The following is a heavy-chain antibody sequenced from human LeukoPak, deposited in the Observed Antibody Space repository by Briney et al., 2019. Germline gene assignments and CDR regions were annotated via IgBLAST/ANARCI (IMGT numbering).Heavy chain of an antibody. Sequence: SETLSLTCAVYGGSFSGYYWSWIRQPPGKGLEWIGEINHSGSTNYNPSLKSRVTISVDTSKIQFSLKLSSVTAADTAVYYCARLRLKYYDFWSGYSQGAFDIWGQGTMVTVSS. CDR1: GGSFSGYY. V-gene: IGHV4-34*01. D-gene: IGHD3-3*01. J-gene: IGHJ3*02. CDR2: INHSGST. CDR3: ARLRLKYYDFWSGYSQGAFDI.